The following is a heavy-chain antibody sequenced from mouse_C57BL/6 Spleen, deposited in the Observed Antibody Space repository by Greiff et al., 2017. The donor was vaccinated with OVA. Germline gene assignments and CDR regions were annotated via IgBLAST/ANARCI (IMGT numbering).Heavy chain of an antibody. Sequence: QVHVKQSGAELVRPGASVTLSCKASGYTFTDYEMHWVKQTPVHGLEWIGAIDPETGGTAYNQKFQGKAILTANKSSSTAYMELRSLTSEDSAVYYYTRLGTYWGQGTLVTVSA. V-gene: IGHV1-15*01. CDR2: IDPETGGT. J-gene: IGHJ3*01. CDR3: TRLGTY. D-gene: IGHD3-3*01. CDR1: GYTFTDYE.